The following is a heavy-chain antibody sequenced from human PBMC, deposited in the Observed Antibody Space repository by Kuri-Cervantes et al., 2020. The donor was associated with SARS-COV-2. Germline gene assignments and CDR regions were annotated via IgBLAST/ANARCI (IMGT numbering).Heavy chain of an antibody. CDR1: GYTFEGFG. V-gene: IGHV1-18*01. Sequence: ASVKVSCKTSGYTFEGFGISWVRQAPGQGLEWMGWISAYNGNTNYAQKFQGRVTITADESTSTAYMELSSLRSEDTAVYYCAKSGRGQYQLLSGGFDPWGQGTLVTVSS. CDR3: AKSGRGQYQLLSGGFDP. J-gene: IGHJ5*02. D-gene: IGHD2-2*01. CDR2: ISAYNGNT.